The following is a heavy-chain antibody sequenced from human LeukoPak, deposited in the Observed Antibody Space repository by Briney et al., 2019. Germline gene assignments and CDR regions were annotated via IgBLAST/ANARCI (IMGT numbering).Heavy chain of an antibody. Sequence: KPSETLSLTCTVSGGSISSYYWSWIRQPPGKGLEWIGYIYYSGSTNYNPSLKSRVTISVDTSKNQFSLKLSSVTAADPAVYYCAREGGNYGSGSYVALPYAFDIWGQGTMVTVSS. V-gene: IGHV4-59*01. CDR2: IYYSGST. J-gene: IGHJ3*02. CDR1: GGSISSYY. CDR3: AREGGNYGSGSYVALPYAFDI. D-gene: IGHD3-10*01.